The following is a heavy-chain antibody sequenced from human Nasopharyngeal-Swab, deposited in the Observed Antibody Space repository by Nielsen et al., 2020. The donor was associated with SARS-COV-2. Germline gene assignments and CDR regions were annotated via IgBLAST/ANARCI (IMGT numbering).Heavy chain of an antibody. J-gene: IGHJ3*02. D-gene: IGHD5-12*01. CDR1: GFTFSSYS. CDR2: ISSSSSYI. Sequence: GESLKISCAASGFTFSSYSMNWVRQAPGKGLEWVSSISSSSSYIYYADSVKGRFTISRDNAKNSLYLQMNSLRAEDTAVYYFARGLAPSLSAFDIWGQGTMVTVSS. V-gene: IGHV3-21*01. CDR3: ARGLAPSLSAFDI.